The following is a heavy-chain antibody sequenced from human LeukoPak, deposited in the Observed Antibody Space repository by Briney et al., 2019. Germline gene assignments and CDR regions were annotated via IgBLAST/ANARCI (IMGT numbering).Heavy chain of an antibody. D-gene: IGHD2-21*02. J-gene: IGHJ4*02. CDR2: ISHHGNNK. CDR1: GFPFDTYG. Sequence: GGSLRLSCVVSGFPFDTYGMHWIRQTPGKGLEWLALISHHGNNKYYAASVKGRFTISRDNSRNMVYLQMNSLRVEDTALYYCARGWMPLMVTAIPGTFWGQGTLVAVSS. CDR3: ARGWMPLMVTAIPGTF. V-gene: IGHV3-30-3*01.